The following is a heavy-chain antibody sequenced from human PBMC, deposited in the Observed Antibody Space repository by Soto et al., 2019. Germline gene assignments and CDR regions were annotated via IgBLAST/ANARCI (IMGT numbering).Heavy chain of an antibody. V-gene: IGHV3-64*01. CDR1: GFTFSSYA. D-gene: IGHD6-6*01. Sequence: EVQLVESGGGLVQPGGSLRLSCAASGFTFSSYAMHWVRQAPGKGLEYVSAISSNGGSTYYANSVKGRFTISRDNSKNTRYLHMDSLKAEAMDVYYCATDDYIAARSPLCYWGQGTLVTGSS. CDR3: ATDDYIAARSPLCY. J-gene: IGHJ4*02. CDR2: ISSNGGST.